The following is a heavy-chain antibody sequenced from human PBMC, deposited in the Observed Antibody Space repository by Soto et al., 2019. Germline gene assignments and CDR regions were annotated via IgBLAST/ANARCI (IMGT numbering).Heavy chain of an antibody. J-gene: IGHJ6*02. CDR1: GFTFSSYS. V-gene: IGHV3-48*02. D-gene: IGHD3-3*01. CDR3: ARGQHVTIFGVSYYYYGMDV. Sequence: GGSLRLSCAASGFTFSSYSMNWVRQAPGKGLEWVSYISSSSSTIYYADSVKGRFTISRDNAKNSLYLQMNSLRDEDTAVYYCARGQHVTIFGVSYYYYGMDVWGQGTTVTVSS. CDR2: ISSSSSTI.